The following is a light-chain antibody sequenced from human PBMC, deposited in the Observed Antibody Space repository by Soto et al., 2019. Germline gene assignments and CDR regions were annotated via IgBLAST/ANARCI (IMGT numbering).Light chain of an antibody. Sequence: EVVMTQSPATLSVSQGEVATLSFRASQGIGDTLAWYQHKPGQTPRLLLYQTSTRATGVPARLSGHRSGPGFTLAINSLQSEDCAIDDCQPYNNWPLTVGGGNKVESK. V-gene: IGKV3-15*01. CDR1: QGIGDT. J-gene: IGKJ4*01. CDR3: QPYNNWPLT. CDR2: QTS.